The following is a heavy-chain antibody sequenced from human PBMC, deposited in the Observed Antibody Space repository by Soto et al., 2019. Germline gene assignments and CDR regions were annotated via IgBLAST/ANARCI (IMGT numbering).Heavy chain of an antibody. CDR1: GFTFGDYG. J-gene: IGHJ4*02. CDR2: IRNKDYGEAT. V-gene: IGHV3-49*03. CDR3: ARSTTVTRKSDY. Sequence: PGGSLRLSCKTSGFTFGDYGMSWFRQAPGKGLEWVGFIRNKDYGEATEHAASVKGRFIISRDDSNSVAYLQMNSLTTEDTAMYFCARSTTVTRKSDYWGQGTLVTV. D-gene: IGHD4-17*01.